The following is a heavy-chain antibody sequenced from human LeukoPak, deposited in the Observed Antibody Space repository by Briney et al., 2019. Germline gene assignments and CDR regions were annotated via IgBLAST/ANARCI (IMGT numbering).Heavy chain of an antibody. D-gene: IGHD3-16*01. V-gene: IGHV4-39*01. J-gene: IGHJ4*02. CDR1: GGSISSTTYY. Sequence: NPSETLSLTCTVSGGSISSTTYYWGWIRQPPGKGLEWIASIYYSGSTYYNPSLKSRVTISVDTSKNQFSLKLTSVTAADTAVYYCARGNYDYVWGGIDYWGQGTLVTVSS. CDR3: ARGNYDYVWGGIDY. CDR2: IYYSGST.